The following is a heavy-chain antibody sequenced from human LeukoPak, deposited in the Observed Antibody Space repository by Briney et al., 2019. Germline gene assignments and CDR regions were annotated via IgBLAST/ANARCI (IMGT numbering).Heavy chain of an antibody. CDR3: ARDLYGDYELYDAFDI. V-gene: IGHV3-7*01. J-gene: IGHJ3*02. CDR2: IKQDGSEK. D-gene: IGHD4-17*01. CDR1: GFTFSSYW. Sequence: PGGSLRLSCAASGFTFSSYWMSWVRQAPGKGLEWVANIKQDGSEKYYVDSVKGRFTISRDNAKNSLYLQMNSLRAEDTAVYYCARDLYGDYELYDAFDIWGQGTMVTVSS.